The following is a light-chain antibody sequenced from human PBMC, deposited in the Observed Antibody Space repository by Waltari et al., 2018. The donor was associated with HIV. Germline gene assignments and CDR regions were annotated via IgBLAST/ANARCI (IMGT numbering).Light chain of an antibody. CDR1: TSDVGTYDF. CDR2: EVS. CDR3: CSFAASSTLL. Sequence: SALTQPASVSGSPGQSITISCTGTTSDVGTYDFVSWYQQHPGKAPKLIIFEVSERPSGFSERFSGSKSGNTASLTISGLQADDEADYYCCSFAASSTLLFGGGTRLTVL. V-gene: IGLV2-23*02. J-gene: IGLJ2*01.